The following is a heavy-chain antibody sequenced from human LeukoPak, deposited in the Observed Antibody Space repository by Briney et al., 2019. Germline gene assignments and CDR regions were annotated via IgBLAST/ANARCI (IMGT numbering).Heavy chain of an antibody. Sequence: ASVKVSCKASGYTFTGYYMHWARQAPGQGLEWMGWVNPNSGGTNSAQKFQGRVTMTRDTSISTAYMELSRLRSDDTAMYYCARAPTNYDFWSGYAYYYGMDVWGQGTTVAVSS. CDR2: VNPNSGGT. V-gene: IGHV1-2*02. CDR3: ARAPTNYDFWSGYAYYYGMDV. CDR1: GYTFTGYY. D-gene: IGHD3-3*01. J-gene: IGHJ6*02.